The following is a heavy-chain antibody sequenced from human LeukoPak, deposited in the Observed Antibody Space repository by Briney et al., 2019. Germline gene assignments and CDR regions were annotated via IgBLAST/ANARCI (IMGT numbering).Heavy chain of an antibody. D-gene: IGHD7-27*01. CDR2: IIPIFGTA. J-gene: IGHJ4*02. CDR3: ARVPDNWGVGDYFDY. V-gene: IGHV1-69*13. CDR1: GGTFSSYA. Sequence: ASVKVSCKASGGTFSSYAISWVRQAPGQGLEWMGGIIPIFGTANYAQKFQGRVTITADESTSTAYMELSSLRSEDTAVYYCARVPDNWGVGDYFDYWGQGTLVTVSS.